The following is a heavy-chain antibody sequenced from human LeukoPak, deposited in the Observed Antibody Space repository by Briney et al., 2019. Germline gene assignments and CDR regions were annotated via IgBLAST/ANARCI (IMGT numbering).Heavy chain of an antibody. CDR3: AKGRGRWLQFVADY. D-gene: IGHD5-24*01. V-gene: IGHV1-8*01. CDR2: MNPNSGNT. Sequence: ASVKVSCKASGYTFTSYDINWVRQATGQGLEWMGWMNPNSGNTGYAQKFQGRVTMTRNTSISTAYMELSSLRSEDTAVYYCAKGRGRWLQFVADYWGQGTLVTVSS. J-gene: IGHJ4*02. CDR1: GYTFTSYD.